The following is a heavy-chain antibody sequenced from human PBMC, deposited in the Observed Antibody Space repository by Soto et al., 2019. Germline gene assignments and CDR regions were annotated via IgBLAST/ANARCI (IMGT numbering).Heavy chain of an antibody. CDR2: INSDGTRT. J-gene: IGHJ6*03. CDR3: AREAVGYYYMDV. CDR1: GFTFSNYW. Sequence: GGSLRLSCAASGFTFSNYWMHWVRQAPGKGLVWVSRINSDGTRTNYADSVKGRFTISRDNAENTLYLQMNSLTAEDTAVYYCAREAVGYYYMDVWGKGTTLTVSS. V-gene: IGHV3-74*01.